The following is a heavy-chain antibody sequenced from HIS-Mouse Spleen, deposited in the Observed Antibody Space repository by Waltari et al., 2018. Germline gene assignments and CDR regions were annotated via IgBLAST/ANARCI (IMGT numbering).Heavy chain of an antibody. CDR1: GFTVSSYG. J-gene: IGHJ2*01. D-gene: IGHD7-27*01. CDR3: ARNLNWGDRYWYFDL. V-gene: IGHV3-7*01. Sequence: EVQLVESGGGLVQPGGSLRLSCAASGFTVSSYGMSWVGQAQGKGLEWVANIKKDGSEKYYVDSVKGRFTISRDNAKNSLYLQMNSLRAEDTAVYYCARNLNWGDRYWYFDLWGRGTLVTVSS. CDR2: IKKDGSEK.